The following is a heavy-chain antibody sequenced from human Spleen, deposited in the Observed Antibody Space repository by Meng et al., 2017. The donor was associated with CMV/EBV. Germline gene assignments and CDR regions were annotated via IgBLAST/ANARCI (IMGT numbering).Heavy chain of an antibody. Sequence: CAASGFTFSSSAMHWVRQAPGKGLEWVAGISNDGSNKYYTDSVKGRFTISRVNSENTLYLQMNSLRLEDTSVYYCAAARYDFWSGYFWGQGTLVTVSS. J-gene: IGHJ4*02. CDR2: ISNDGSNK. D-gene: IGHD3-3*01. CDR1: GFTFSSSA. V-gene: IGHV3-30*04. CDR3: AAARYDFWSGYF.